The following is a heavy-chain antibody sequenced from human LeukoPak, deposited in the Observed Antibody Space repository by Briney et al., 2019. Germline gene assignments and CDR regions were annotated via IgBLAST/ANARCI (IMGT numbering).Heavy chain of an antibody. CDR2: INPSGGST. J-gene: IGHJ4*02. D-gene: IGHD3-22*01. CDR1: GYRFTNYY. CDR3: ARGYYDSSGQDIFDY. V-gene: IGHV1-46*01. Sequence: ASVTVSCKASGYRFTNYYMHWVRQAPGQGLEWMGIINPSGGSTRYAQKFQGRVTMTRDMSTNTVYMELSILRSEDTGIYYCARGYYDSSGQDIFDYWGQGTLVTVSS.